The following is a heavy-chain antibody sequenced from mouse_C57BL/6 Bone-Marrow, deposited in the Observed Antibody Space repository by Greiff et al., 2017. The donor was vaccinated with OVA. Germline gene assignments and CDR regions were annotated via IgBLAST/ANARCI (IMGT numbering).Heavy chain of an antibody. Sequence: QVQLQQSGAELVRPGASVTLSCKASGYTFTDYEMHWVKQTPVQGLEWIGAIDPETGGPAYNQKFKGKAILTADKSSSTAYMELRSLTSEDSAVYYCTRGYSNDYAMDYWGQGTSVTVSS. V-gene: IGHV1-15*01. CDR3: TRGYSNDYAMDY. D-gene: IGHD2-5*01. J-gene: IGHJ4*01. CDR1: GYTFTDYE. CDR2: IDPETGGP.